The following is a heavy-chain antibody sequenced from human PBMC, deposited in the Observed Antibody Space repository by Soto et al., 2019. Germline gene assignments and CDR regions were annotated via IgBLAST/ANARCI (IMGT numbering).Heavy chain of an antibody. V-gene: IGHV3-21*01. CDR2: ISSSSSYI. J-gene: IGHJ4*02. Sequence: GGSLRLSCAASGFTFSSYSMNWVRQAPGKGLEWVSSISSSSSYIYYADSVKGRFTISRDNAKNSLYLQMNSLRAEDTAVYYCARPTGIVGAIDYWGQGTLVTVSS. D-gene: IGHD1-26*01. CDR3: ARPTGIVGAIDY. CDR1: GFTFSSYS.